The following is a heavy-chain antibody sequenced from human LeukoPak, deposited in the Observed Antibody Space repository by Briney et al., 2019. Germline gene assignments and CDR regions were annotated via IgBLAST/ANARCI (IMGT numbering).Heavy chain of an antibody. Sequence: GGSLRLSCAASGFTFSSYWMSWVRQAPGKGLEWVANIKQDGSEKYYVDSVKGRFTISRDNAKSSLYLQMNSLRAEDTAVYYCARLPDNYIFDIWGQGTMVTVSS. D-gene: IGHD4-11*01. CDR3: ARLPDNYIFDI. J-gene: IGHJ3*02. CDR1: GFTFSSYW. CDR2: IKQDGSEK. V-gene: IGHV3-7*01.